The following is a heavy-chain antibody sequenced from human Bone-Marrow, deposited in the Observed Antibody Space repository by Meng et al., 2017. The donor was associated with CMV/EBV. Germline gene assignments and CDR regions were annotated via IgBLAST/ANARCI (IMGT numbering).Heavy chain of an antibody. V-gene: IGHV3-30*02. J-gene: IGHJ6*02. D-gene: IGHD3-3*01. CDR2: IRFDGTNK. Sequence: GESLKISCAASGFTFSSYAMHWVRQAPGKGLEWVTFIRFDGTNKYYADSVKGRFTISRDNSKNTLYLQMTNLRAEDMAVYYCARGIDDFWSGLYGMDVWVQGTTVTVSS. CDR1: GFTFSSYA. CDR3: ARGIDDFWSGLYGMDV.